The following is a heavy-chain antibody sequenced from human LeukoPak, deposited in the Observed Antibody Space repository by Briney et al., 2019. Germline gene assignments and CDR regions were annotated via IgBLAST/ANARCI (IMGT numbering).Heavy chain of an antibody. V-gene: IGHV3-30*02. CDR1: GFTFSSYG. J-gene: IGHJ4*02. CDR2: IRYDGSNK. CDR3: AKEWFGEAYFDY. Sequence: PGGSLRLPCAASGFTFSSYGMHWVRQAPGKGLEWVAFIRYDGSNKYYADSVKGRFTISRDNSKNTLYLQMNSLRAEDTAVYYCAKEWFGEAYFDYWGQGTLVTVSS. D-gene: IGHD3-10*01.